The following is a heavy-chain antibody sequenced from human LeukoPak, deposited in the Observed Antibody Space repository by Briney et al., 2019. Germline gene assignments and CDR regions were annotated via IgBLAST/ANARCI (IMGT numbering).Heavy chain of an antibody. CDR2: IKQDGSEK. CDR1: GFTFSSYW. J-gene: IGHJ4*02. V-gene: IGHV3-7*01. D-gene: IGHD1-14*01. Sequence: GGSLRLSCAASGFTFSSYWMSWVRQAPGKGLEWVANIKQDGSEKYYVDSVEGRFTISRDNAKNSLYLQMNSLRAEDTAVYYCARYPRDRSRLHFDCWGQGTLVTVSS. CDR3: ARYPRDRSRLHFDC.